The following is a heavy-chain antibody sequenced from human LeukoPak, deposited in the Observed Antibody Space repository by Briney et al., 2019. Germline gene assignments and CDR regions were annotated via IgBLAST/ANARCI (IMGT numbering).Heavy chain of an antibody. V-gene: IGHV3-23*01. Sequence: GGSLRLSCAASGFTFSTYWMSWVRQAPGKGLEWVSAISGSGGSTYYADSVKGRFTISRDNSKNTLYLQMNSLRAEDTAVYYCAKDSWDSYYFDYWGQGTLVTVSS. CDR1: GFTFSTYW. J-gene: IGHJ4*02. CDR2: ISGSGGST. D-gene: IGHD1-26*01. CDR3: AKDSWDSYYFDY.